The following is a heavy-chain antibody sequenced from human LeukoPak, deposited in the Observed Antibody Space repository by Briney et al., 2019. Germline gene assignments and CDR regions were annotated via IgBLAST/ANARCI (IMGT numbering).Heavy chain of an antibody. CDR1: GFTFSSYA. Sequence: GGSLRLSCAASGFTFSSYAMHWVRQAPGKGLEYVSAISSNGGSTYYANSVKGRFTISRDNSKNTLYLQMNSLRAEDTAVYYCARGRGGQQLAYINRYYYYYMDVWGKGTTVTVSS. J-gene: IGHJ6*03. CDR3: ARGRGGQQLAYINRYYYYYMDV. V-gene: IGHV3-64*01. D-gene: IGHD6-13*01. CDR2: ISSNGGST.